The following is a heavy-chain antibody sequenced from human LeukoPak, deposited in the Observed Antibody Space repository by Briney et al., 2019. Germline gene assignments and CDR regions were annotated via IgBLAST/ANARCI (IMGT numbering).Heavy chain of an antibody. Sequence: PGGSLRLSCAASGFTFSSYGMHWVRKAPGKGLEWVAVISYDGSNKYYANSVKGRFTISRDNSRNTLYLQMNSLRAEDTAVYYCAKDRRGAIVAVGLIDFWGQGALVTVSS. V-gene: IGHV3-30*18. CDR3: AKDRRGAIVAVGLIDF. J-gene: IGHJ4*02. D-gene: IGHD6-13*01. CDR1: GFTFSSYG. CDR2: ISYDGSNK.